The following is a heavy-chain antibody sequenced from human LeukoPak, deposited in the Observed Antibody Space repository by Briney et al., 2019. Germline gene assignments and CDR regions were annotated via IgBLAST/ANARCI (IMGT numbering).Heavy chain of an antibody. J-gene: IGHJ4*02. V-gene: IGHV3-23*01. Sequence: GGSLRLSCAASGFTFSSYAMSWVRQAPGKGLEWVSAISGSGGSTYYADSVKGRFTISRDNAKNSLYLQMNSLRAEDTAVYYCARTQKGSSGYYFPFDFWGQGTLVTVSS. D-gene: IGHD3-22*01. CDR1: GFTFSSYA. CDR3: ARTQKGSSGYYFPFDF. CDR2: ISGSGGST.